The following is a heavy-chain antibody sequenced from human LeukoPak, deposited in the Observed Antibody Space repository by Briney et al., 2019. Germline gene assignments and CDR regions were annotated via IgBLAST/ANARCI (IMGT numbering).Heavy chain of an antibody. CDR1: GFTFSSYG. CDR2: ISYDGSNK. D-gene: IGHD3-22*01. CDR3: AKVRGAVAITFLDY. Sequence: GRSLRLSCAASGFTFSSYGMHWVRQAPGKGLEWVAVISYDGSNKYYADSVKGRFTISRDNSKNTVSLQMNSLRAEDTAVYYCAKVRGAVAITFLDYWGQGTLVTVSS. J-gene: IGHJ4*02. V-gene: IGHV3-30*18.